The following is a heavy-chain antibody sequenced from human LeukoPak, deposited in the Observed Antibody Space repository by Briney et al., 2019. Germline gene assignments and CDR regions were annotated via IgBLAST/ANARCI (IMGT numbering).Heavy chain of an antibody. J-gene: IGHJ4*02. Sequence: GRSLRLSCSASGFAFGDYAMSWVRQAPGGGLEWVGFIRSKPYGETTEYAASAKGTFTISRDDSKNIVYLQMNSLKVEDTALYYCTRNRGIATAGILQAPHDYWGKGTHVSVSS. V-gene: IGHV3-49*04. D-gene: IGHD6-13*01. CDR2: IRSKPYGETT. CDR3: TRNRGIATAGILQAPHDY. CDR1: GFAFGDYA.